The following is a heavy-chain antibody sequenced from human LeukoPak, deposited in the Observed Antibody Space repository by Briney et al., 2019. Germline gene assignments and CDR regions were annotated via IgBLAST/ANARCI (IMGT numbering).Heavy chain of an antibody. J-gene: IGHJ4*02. D-gene: IGHD6-6*01. CDR2: ISPILGIT. CDR3: AREKGIAARPLDY. V-gene: IGHV1-69*04. Sequence: SVKVSCKASGGTFSSYAISWVRQAPGQGLEWMGRISPILGITNYAQKFQGRVTITADESTSTAYMELSSLRSEDTAVYYCAREKGIAARPLDYWGQGTLVTVSS. CDR1: GGTFSSYA.